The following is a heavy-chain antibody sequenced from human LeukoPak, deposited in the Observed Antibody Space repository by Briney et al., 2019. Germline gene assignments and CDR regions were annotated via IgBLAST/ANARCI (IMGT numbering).Heavy chain of an antibody. J-gene: IGHJ4*02. V-gene: IGHV4-34*01. CDR1: GGSFSGYY. Sequence: SETLSLTCAVYGGSFSGYYWSWIRQPPGKGLEWIGEINHSGSTNYNPSLKSRDTISEDTSKNLFSLKLSSVTAADTAVFYCASLTFGGNSRGLDYWGQGTLVTVSS. CDR2: INHSGST. D-gene: IGHD4-23*01. CDR3: ASLTFGGNSRGLDY.